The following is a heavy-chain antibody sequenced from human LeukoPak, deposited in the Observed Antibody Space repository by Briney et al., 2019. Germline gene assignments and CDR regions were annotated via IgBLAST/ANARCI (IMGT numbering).Heavy chain of an antibody. CDR1: GFSFSSFG. Sequence: QTGGSLRLSCAASGFSFSSFGMSWVRQAPGKGLEWVSAIFGSGFTTYYADSVRGRFIISRDNSQNRLFLQVNSLRVEDTAVYYCARGLGEFASAPDSWGQGTLVTVSS. CDR2: IFGSGFTT. CDR3: ARGLGEFASAPDS. J-gene: IGHJ5*01. D-gene: IGHD6-6*01. V-gene: IGHV3-23*01.